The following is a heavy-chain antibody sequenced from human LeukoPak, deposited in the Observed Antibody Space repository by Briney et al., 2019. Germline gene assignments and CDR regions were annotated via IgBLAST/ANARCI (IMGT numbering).Heavy chain of an antibody. V-gene: IGHV1-8*01. J-gene: IGHJ4*02. CDR3: TRELRSDSH. CDR1: GYTFTSYD. Sequence: GASVKVSCKASGYTFTSYDINWVRQAPGQGLEWMGYMKPNSGNTGYAQKFQGRVTMTRNTSISTAYMELSSLRSEDTAVYYCTRELRSDSHWGQGTLVTVSS. CDR2: MKPNSGNT.